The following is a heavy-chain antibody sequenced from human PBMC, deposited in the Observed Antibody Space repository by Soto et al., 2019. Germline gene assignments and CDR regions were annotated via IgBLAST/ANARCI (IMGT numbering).Heavy chain of an antibody. J-gene: IGHJ4*02. Sequence: EVQLLEAGGGLIQPGGSLRLSCTASGFNFGNYGMSWVRQAPGKGLEWLSAIIYNGDTSYYADSVRGRFTISRDNSKTTLYLQLNALGAADTAIYYCAKDYDYGDSLPYACWGQGTLVTVSS. CDR3: AKDYDYGDSLPYAC. V-gene: IGHV3-23*01. CDR2: IIYNGDTS. D-gene: IGHD4-17*01. CDR1: GFNFGNYG.